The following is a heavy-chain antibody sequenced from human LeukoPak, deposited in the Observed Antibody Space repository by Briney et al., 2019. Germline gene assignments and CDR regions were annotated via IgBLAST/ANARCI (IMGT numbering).Heavy chain of an antibody. D-gene: IGHD3-9*01. V-gene: IGHV6-1*01. CDR1: GDSVSSNSAA. Sequence: SQTLSLTCAISGDSVSSNSAAWNWIRQSPSRGLEWLGRTYYRSKWYNDYAVSVKSRITINPDTSKNQFSLQLNSVTPEDTAVYYRAREERLRYFDWLLSKFDPWGQGTLVTVSS. CDR3: AREERLRYFDWLLSKFDP. CDR2: TYYRSKWYN. J-gene: IGHJ5*02.